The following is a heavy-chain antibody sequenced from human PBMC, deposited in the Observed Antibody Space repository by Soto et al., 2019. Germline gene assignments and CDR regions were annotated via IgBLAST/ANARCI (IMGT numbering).Heavy chain of an antibody. CDR2: IIPIFGTA. V-gene: IGHV1-69*13. D-gene: IGHD6-13*01. CDR1: GGTFSSYA. Sequence: ASVKVSCKASGGTFSSYAISWVRQAPGQGLEWMGGIIPIFGTANYAQKFQGRVTITADESTSTAYMELSSLRSEDTAVYYCARSRVTEQQLVPYNWFDPWGQGTLVTVSS. CDR3: ARSRVTEQQLVPYNWFDP. J-gene: IGHJ5*02.